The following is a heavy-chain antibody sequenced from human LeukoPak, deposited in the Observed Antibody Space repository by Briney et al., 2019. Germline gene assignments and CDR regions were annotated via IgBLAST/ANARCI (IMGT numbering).Heavy chain of an antibody. CDR1: GGTFSSYA. J-gene: IGHJ4*02. CDR3: ARGRMATTFMDY. V-gene: IGHV1-69*06. CDR2: IIPIFGTA. Sequence: GASVKVSCRASGGTFSSYAIGWVRQAPGQGLEWMGRIIPIFGTANYAQKFQGRVMITADKSTSTAYMELSSLRSEDTAVYYCARGRMATTFMDYWGQGTLVTVSS. D-gene: IGHD5-24*01.